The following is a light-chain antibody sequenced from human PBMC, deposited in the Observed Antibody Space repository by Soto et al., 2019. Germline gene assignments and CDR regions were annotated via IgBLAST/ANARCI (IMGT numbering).Light chain of an antibody. CDR1: QSVSSDF. J-gene: IGKJ3*01. CDR2: GGS. Sequence: ELGLCHSGYTLSLSPGERATLSCRASQSVSSDFLVWYQQKPGQAPRLLIYGGSSRATGIPDRFNGGGSGTDFILSISRLEPEDFAMYYCQHYDNSPPSVTFGPGTKVDIK. V-gene: IGKV3-20*01. CDR3: QHYDNSPPSVT.